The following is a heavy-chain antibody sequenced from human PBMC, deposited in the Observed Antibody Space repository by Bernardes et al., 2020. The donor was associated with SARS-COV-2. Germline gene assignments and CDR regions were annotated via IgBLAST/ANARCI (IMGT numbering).Heavy chain of an antibody. CDR1: GYTFTSYV. CDR3: ARGASGYSYVYYMDV. V-gene: IGHV1-18*01. CDR2: ISAYNGNT. J-gene: IGHJ6*03. Sequence: ASVKVSCKASGYTFTSYVIIWVRQAPGQGLEWMGWISAYNGNTNYAQKLQGRVTMTTDTSTSTAYMELRSLRSDDTAVYYCARGASGYSYVYYMDVWGKGTTVTVSS. D-gene: IGHD5-18*01.